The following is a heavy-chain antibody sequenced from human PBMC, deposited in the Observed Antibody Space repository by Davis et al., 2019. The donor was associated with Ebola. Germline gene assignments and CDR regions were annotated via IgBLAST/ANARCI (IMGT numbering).Heavy chain of an antibody. Sequence: MPSETLSLTCTVSGGSISSSSYYWSWIRQPPGKGLEWIGYIYYSGSTNYNPSLKSRVTISVDTSKNQFSLKLSSVTAANTAVYYCSRHPGYQLLYYYYYGMDVWGQGTTVTVSS. D-gene: IGHD2-2*01. CDR2: IYYSGST. V-gene: IGHV4-61*05. CDR3: SRHPGYQLLYYYYYGMDV. CDR1: GGSISSSSYY. J-gene: IGHJ6*02.